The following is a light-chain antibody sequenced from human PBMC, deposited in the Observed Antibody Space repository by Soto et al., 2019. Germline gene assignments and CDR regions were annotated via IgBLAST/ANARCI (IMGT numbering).Light chain of an antibody. CDR1: NSDVGGYNF. CDR2: EVT. CDR3: SSYTSTNTLV. J-gene: IGLJ1*01. Sequence: QSALTQPAFVSGSPGQSITISCTGTNSDVGGYNFVSWYQQHPGKVPKLMIFEVTNRPSGVSNRFSGSKSANTASLTISGLQAEDEADYYCSSYTSTNTLVFGTGTKLTVL. V-gene: IGLV2-14*01.